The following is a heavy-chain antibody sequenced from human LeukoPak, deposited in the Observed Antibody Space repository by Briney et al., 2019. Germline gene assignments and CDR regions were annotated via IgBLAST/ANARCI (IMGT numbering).Heavy chain of an antibody. CDR3: ARDRQLLYFDY. CDR1: GGSFSDYY. J-gene: IGHJ4*02. CDR2: IYYSGST. V-gene: IGHV4-59*01. D-gene: IGHD1-26*01. Sequence: PSETLSLTCAVYGGSFSDYYWSWIRQPPGKGLEWIGYIYYSGSTNYNPSLKSRVTISVDTSKNQFSLKLSSVTAADTAVYYCARDRQLLYFDYWGQGTLVTVSS.